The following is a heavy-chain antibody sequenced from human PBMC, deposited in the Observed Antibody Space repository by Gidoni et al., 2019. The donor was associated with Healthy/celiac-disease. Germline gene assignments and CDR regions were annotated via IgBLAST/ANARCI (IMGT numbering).Heavy chain of an antibody. Sequence: QVQLVQSGAEVKKPGASVKVSCKASGYTFTGYYMHWVRQAHGQGLEWMGWINPNSGGTNYAQKFQGRVTMTRDTSISTAYMELSRLRSDDTAVYYCARVIDYYDSSGYYHFDYWGQGTLVTVSS. D-gene: IGHD3-22*01. CDR2: INPNSGGT. CDR3: ARVIDYYDSSGYYHFDY. J-gene: IGHJ4*02. CDR1: GYTFTGYY. V-gene: IGHV1-2*02.